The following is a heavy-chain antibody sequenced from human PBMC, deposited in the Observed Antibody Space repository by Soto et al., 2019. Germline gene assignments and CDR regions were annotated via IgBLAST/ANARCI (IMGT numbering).Heavy chain of an antibody. CDR3: ARAVSGYVS. CDR1: GITYTTYA. J-gene: IGHJ5*02. V-gene: IGHV1-3*04. CDR2: INTGTGNT. D-gene: IGHD5-12*01. Sequence: QVQLVQSGAEVKKHGASVKVACKASGITYTTYAIHWVRQAPGQGLEWIGWINTGTGNTRYSQRFQGRVTLTTDTSASTGYMDVSSRPSEDTAVYYCARAVSGYVSWGQGTLITVSS.